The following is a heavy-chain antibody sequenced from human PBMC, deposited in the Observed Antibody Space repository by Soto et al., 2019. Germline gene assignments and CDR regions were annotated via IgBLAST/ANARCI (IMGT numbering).Heavy chain of an antibody. J-gene: IGHJ4*02. V-gene: IGHV1-69*13. Sequence: SVKVSCKASGGTFSSYAISWVRQAPGQGLEWMGGIIPIFGTANYAQKFQGRVTITADESTSTAYMELSSLRSEDTAVYYCAKIAGGSSSSAYYFDYWGQGTLVTVSS. D-gene: IGHD6-6*01. CDR3: AKIAGGSSSSAYYFDY. CDR1: GGTFSSYA. CDR2: IIPIFGTA.